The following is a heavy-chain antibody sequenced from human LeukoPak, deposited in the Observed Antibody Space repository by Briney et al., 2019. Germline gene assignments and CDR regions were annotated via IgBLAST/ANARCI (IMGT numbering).Heavy chain of an antibody. Sequence: PSETLSLTCTVSGGSIRSTGYYWGWVRQPPGKGLEWVANIKQDGSEKYYVDSVKGRFTISRDNAKNSLYLQMNSLRAEDTAIYYCARDHTVGQWPTHFDYWGQGTLVTVSS. D-gene: IGHD6-19*01. CDR2: IKQDGSEK. J-gene: IGHJ4*02. V-gene: IGHV3-7*01. CDR1: GGSIRSTGYY. CDR3: ARDHTVGQWPTHFDY.